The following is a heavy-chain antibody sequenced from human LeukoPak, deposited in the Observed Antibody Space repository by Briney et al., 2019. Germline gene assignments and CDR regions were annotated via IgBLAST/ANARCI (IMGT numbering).Heavy chain of an antibody. V-gene: IGHV1-69*13. D-gene: IGHD5-12*01. CDR1: GYTFTGYY. Sequence: GASVKVSCKASGYTFTGYYMHWVRQAPGQGLEWMGGIIPVFGKANYAQKFQDRVRITADESTSTAYLELTSLRSEDTALYYCARGGGGGLRKFENWGQGTPVTVSS. J-gene: IGHJ4*02. CDR3: ARGGGGGLRKFEN. CDR2: IIPVFGKA.